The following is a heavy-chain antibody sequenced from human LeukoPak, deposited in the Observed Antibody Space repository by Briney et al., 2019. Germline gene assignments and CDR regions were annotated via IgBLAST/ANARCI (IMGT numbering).Heavy chain of an antibody. CDR3: AREKRAATGATMATFDI. D-gene: IGHD6-13*01. V-gene: IGHV3-33*01. Sequence: GGSLRLSCAASGFTFSTYGMHWVRQAPGKGLEWVAVIWSDGNNKYYAESVEGRFTISRDNSKNTLSLQMDSLRAEDTAVYHCAREKRAATGATMATFDIWGQGTLVTVSS. J-gene: IGHJ3*02. CDR1: GFTFSTYG. CDR2: IWSDGNNK.